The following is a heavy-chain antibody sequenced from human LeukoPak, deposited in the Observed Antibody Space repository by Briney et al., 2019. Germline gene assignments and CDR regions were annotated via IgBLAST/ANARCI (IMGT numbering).Heavy chain of an antibody. J-gene: IGHJ6*02. Sequence: PSETLSLTCTVSGGSISSYYWSWIRQPPGKGLEWMGYIYYSGSTNYNPSLKSRVTISVDTSKNQFSLKLSSVTAADTAVYYCARGGHEGFLEWGPHYYYYYGMDVWGQGTTVTVSS. CDR3: ARGGHEGFLEWGPHYYYYYGMDV. CDR2: IYYSGST. D-gene: IGHD3-3*01. V-gene: IGHV4-59*01. CDR1: GGSISSYY.